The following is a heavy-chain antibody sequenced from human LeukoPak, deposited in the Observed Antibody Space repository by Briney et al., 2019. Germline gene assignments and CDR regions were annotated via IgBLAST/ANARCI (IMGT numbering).Heavy chain of an antibody. CDR3: ARSPGYYYYYGMDV. J-gene: IGHJ6*02. CDR2: ISYDGSNK. CDR1: GFTFSSYA. V-gene: IGHV3-30-3*01. Sequence: PGGSLRLSCAASGFTFSSYAMPWVRQAPGKGLEWVAVISYDGSNKYYADSVKGRFTISRDNSKNTLYLQMNSLRAEDTAVYYCARSPGYYYYYGMDVWGQGTTVTVSS.